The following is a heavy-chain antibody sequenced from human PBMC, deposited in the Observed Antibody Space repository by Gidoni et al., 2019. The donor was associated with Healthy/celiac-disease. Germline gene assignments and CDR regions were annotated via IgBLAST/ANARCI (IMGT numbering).Heavy chain of an antibody. J-gene: IGHJ6*02. Sequence: QLKLGRMGARVKKPGSPVKFSCKPSGAAFASKPISWVRQAPGQGLEWMGGIIPIFGTANYAQKFQGRVTITADESTSTAYMELSSLRSEDTAVYYCASGYSSSHLRSHYGMDVWGQGTTVTVSS. CDR1: GAAFASKP. D-gene: IGHD6-6*01. CDR3: ASGYSSSHLRSHYGMDV. V-gene: IGHV1-69*01. CDR2: IIPIFGTA.